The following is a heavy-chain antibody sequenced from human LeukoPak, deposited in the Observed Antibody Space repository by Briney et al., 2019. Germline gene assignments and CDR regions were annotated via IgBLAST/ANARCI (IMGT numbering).Heavy chain of an antibody. J-gene: IGHJ4*02. V-gene: IGHV1-3*01. D-gene: IGHD2-15*01. Sequence: ASVKVSCKASGYTFTSYAMHWVRQAPGQRLEWMGWINAGNGNTKYSQKFQGKITITRDTSASRVYMELSSLKSEDTAVYYCGRGGSSGVDYWGQGTLVTVSS. CDR2: INAGNGNT. CDR3: GRGGSSGVDY. CDR1: GYTFTSYA.